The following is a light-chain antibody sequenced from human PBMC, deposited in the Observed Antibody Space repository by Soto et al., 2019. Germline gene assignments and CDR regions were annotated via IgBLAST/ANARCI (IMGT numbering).Light chain of an antibody. CDR2: DAS. J-gene: IGKJ1*01. CDR3: QHYGGMWT. V-gene: IGKV1-5*01. Sequence: DIPMTQSPSTLSASVGDRVTITCRASQSITNRLAWYQQKPGKAPKVLIYDASSLESGVPSRFSGSGSGTEFILTISSLQPDDFATYWCQHYGGMWTFAQGTKVEIK. CDR1: QSITNR.